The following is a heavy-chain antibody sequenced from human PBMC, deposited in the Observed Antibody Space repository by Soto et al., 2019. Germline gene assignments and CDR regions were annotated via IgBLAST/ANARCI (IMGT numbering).Heavy chain of an antibody. J-gene: IGHJ5*02. D-gene: IGHD4-17*01. V-gene: IGHV4-30-2*01. Sequence: QLQLQESGSGLVKPSQTLSLTCAVSGGSISSGGYSWSWIRQPPGKGLEWIGYIYHSGSTYYNPSLKSRVTISVDRSKNPFSLKLSSVTAADTALYYCARALTTVTYNWFDPWGQGTLVTVSS. CDR2: IYHSGST. CDR3: ARALTTVTYNWFDP. CDR1: GGSISSGGYS.